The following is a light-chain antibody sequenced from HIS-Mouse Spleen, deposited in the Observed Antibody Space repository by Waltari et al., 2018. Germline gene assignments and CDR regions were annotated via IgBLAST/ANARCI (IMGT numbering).Light chain of an antibody. CDR1: NIGSNN. Sequence: SYELTQPLSVSVALGQTARITCGGNNIGSNNVHWYQQKPGQAPVLGIYRDSNRPSGIPERFSGSNSGNTATLTISRAQAGDEADYYCQVWDSSTVVFGGGTKLTVL. CDR2: RDS. V-gene: IGLV3-9*01. CDR3: QVWDSSTVV. J-gene: IGLJ2*01.